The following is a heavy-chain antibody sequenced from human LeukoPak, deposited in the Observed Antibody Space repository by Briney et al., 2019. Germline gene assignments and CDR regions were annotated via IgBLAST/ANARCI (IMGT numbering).Heavy chain of an antibody. CDR2: ISGSGGST. D-gene: IGHD5-18*01. J-gene: IGHJ5*02. CDR3: AKGRYSYSDP. V-gene: IGHV3-23*01. Sequence: PGGSLRLSCAASGFTFSSYAMSWVRQAPGKGLEGFSAISGSGGSTYYADSVKGRFTISRDNSENTLYLKMNRLRAEDTAVYYCAKGRYSYSDPWGQGTLVTVSS. CDR1: GFTFSSYA.